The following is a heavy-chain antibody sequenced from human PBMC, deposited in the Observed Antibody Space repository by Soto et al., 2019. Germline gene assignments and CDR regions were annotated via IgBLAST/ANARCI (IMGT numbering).Heavy chain of an antibody. CDR2: ICYSGST. CDR1: GGSISSYY. Sequence: QVQLQESGPGLVKPSETLSLTCTVSGGSISSYYWSWIRQPPGKGLEWIGYICYSGSTNYNLSLESRVTISVDTSKNQFSLKLSSVTAADTAVYDCAREGNYMDVWGKGNTVTVSS. V-gene: IGHV4-59*01. CDR3: AREGNYMDV. J-gene: IGHJ6*03.